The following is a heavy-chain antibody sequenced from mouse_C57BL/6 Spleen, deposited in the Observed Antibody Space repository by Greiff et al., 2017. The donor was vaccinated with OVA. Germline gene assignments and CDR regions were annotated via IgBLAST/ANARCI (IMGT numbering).Heavy chain of an antibody. CDR3: ARSGDSNYEGFAY. Sequence: QVHVKQPGAELVMPGASVKLSCKASGYTFTSYWMHWVKQRPGQGLEWIGEIDPSDSYTNYNQKFKGKSTLTVDKSSSTAYMQLSSLTSEDSAVYYCARSGDSNYEGFAYWGQGTLVTVSA. D-gene: IGHD2-5*01. J-gene: IGHJ3*01. CDR2: IDPSDSYT. V-gene: IGHV1-69*01. CDR1: GYTFTSYW.